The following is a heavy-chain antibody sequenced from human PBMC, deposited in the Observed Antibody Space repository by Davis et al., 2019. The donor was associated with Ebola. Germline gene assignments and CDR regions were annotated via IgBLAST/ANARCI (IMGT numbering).Heavy chain of an antibody. CDR1: GFTFRSYG. D-gene: IGHD1-26*01. J-gene: IGHJ4*02. CDR3: ARVKWGGPAAE. V-gene: IGHV3-30*02. CDR2: VRSHGSDD. Sequence: PGGSLRLSCAASGFTFRSYGMHCVRPAPGRGLEWVAFVRSHGSDDHYADSVKGRFTISRDNSKNTLYLQMNSLRPEDTAVYYCARVKWGGPAAEWGQGTLVTVSS.